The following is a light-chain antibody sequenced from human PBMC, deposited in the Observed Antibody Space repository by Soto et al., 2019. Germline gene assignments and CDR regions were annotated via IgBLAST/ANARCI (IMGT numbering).Light chain of an antibody. Sequence: QLVLTQSPSASASLGASVKLTCTLSSGHSSYAIAWHQQQPEKGPRYLMKLNSDGSHSKGDGIPDRFSGSSSGAERYLPIPSLQSEDEADYYCQTWGTGIHVVFGGGTKLTVL. CDR3: QTWGTGIHVV. J-gene: IGLJ2*01. CDR2: LNSDGSH. CDR1: SGHSSYA. V-gene: IGLV4-69*01.